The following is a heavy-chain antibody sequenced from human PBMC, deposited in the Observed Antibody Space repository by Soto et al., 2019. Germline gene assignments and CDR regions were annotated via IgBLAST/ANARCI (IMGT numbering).Heavy chain of an antibody. CDR2: ISAYNGNT. Sequence: QVQLVQSGAEVKKPGASVKVSCKASGYTFTSYGISWVRQAPGQGLEWMGWISAYNGNTNYAQKLQGRVTMTTDTSTSTAYMELRSLRSDDTAVYYCARDPAAAGHYYYYGMDVWGQGTTVTVSS. D-gene: IGHD6-13*01. CDR1: GYTFTSYG. J-gene: IGHJ6*02. CDR3: ARDPAAAGHYYYYGMDV. V-gene: IGHV1-18*01.